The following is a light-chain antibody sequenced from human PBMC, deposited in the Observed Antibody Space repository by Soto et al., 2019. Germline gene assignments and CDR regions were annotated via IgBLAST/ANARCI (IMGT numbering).Light chain of an antibody. Sequence: QSVLTQPASVSGSPGQSITISCTGTSSDVGGYNYVSWYQQHPGKVPKLIIYEVNNRPSGVSYRFSGSKSGNTASLTVSGLQAEDEADYYCSSYAGSINPYVFGTGTKLTVL. CDR3: SSYAGSINPYV. J-gene: IGLJ1*01. CDR1: SSDVGGYNY. V-gene: IGLV2-14*01. CDR2: EVN.